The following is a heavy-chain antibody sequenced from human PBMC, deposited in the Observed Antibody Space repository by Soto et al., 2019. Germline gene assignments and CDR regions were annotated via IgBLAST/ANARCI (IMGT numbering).Heavy chain of an antibody. J-gene: IGHJ3*01. Sequence: GGALRLSCVASGSPFSNYYMDWVLQAPGKGLEWVAVISYDGSNKYYADSVKGRFTISRDNSKNTLYLQMNSLRAEDTAVYYCARGDYHDTSGPFSDAFDVWGQGTMVTVSS. CDR3: ARGDYHDTSGPFSDAFDV. V-gene: IGHV3-30-3*01. CDR1: GSPFSNYY. CDR2: ISYDGSNK. D-gene: IGHD3-22*01.